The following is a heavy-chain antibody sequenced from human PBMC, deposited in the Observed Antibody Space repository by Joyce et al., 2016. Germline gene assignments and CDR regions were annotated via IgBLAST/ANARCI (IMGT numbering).Heavy chain of an antibody. CDR3: AKSMVRGVSPSV. CDR1: GLTFHIYA. V-gene: IGHV3-23*01. J-gene: IGHJ4*02. Sequence: EEQLLESGGGLIHPGGSLRLSCAASGLTFHIYALSWVRLAPGKGLEWVSSISGRGDTEYYSDSVKGRFTVSRDNSRNTLYLQMNSLRAEDTAIYYCAKSMVRGVSPSVWGQGTLVTVSS. D-gene: IGHD3-10*01. CDR2: ISGRGDTE.